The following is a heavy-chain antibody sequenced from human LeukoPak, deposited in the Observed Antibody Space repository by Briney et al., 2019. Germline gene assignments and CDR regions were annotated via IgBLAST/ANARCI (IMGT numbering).Heavy chain of an antibody. D-gene: IGHD5-24*01. Sequence: ASVKVSCKSSGYTFSSYDINRVRQATGQGLEWMGWMNPNSGNTGYAQKFQGRVTMTRNTSISTAYMELSSLRSEDTAVYYCARTLSLDGYNHFDFWGQGTLVTVSS. J-gene: IGHJ4*02. CDR3: ARTLSLDGYNHFDF. CDR1: GYTFSSYD. V-gene: IGHV1-8*01. CDR2: MNPNSGNT.